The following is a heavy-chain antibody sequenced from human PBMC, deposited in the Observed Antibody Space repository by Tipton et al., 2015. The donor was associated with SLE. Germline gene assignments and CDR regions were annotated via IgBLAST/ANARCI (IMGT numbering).Heavy chain of an antibody. CDR3: AKEMRGYYPIH. Sequence: SLRLSCAVSGFTFSSYAMHWVRQAPGKGLEWVALISYDGSNKYYADSVKGRFTISRDSSKNTLYLQMNSLTGEDTAVYYCAKEMRGYYPIHWGPGTTVTVSS. D-gene: IGHD1-26*01. CDR1: GFTFSSYA. V-gene: IGHV3-30*18. CDR2: ISYDGSNK. J-gene: IGHJ6*02.